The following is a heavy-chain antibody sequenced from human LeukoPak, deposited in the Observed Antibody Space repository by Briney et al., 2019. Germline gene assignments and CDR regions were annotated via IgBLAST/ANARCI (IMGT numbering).Heavy chain of an antibody. J-gene: IGHJ6*02. Sequence: GRSLRLSCAASGFTFYDYAMHWVRQAPGKGLEWVSGISWNSGSIGYADSVKGRFTISRDNAKNSLYLQMNSLRAEDTALYYCAKDTCSGGSCWYGMDVWGQGTTVTVSS. CDR2: ISWNSGSI. CDR3: AKDTCSGGSCWYGMDV. D-gene: IGHD2-15*01. CDR1: GFTFYDYA. V-gene: IGHV3-9*01.